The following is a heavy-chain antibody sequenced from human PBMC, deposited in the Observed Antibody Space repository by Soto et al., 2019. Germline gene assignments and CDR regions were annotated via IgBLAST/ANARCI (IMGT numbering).Heavy chain of an antibody. Sequence: GGSLRLSCAASGFTFSSYGMHCLRQAPGKGLEWVAVIWYDGSNKYYADSVKGRLTISRDNSKNTLYLQMNSLRAEDTAVYYCARDLSSGWYRGIFEYWGQGT. CDR1: GFTFSSYG. CDR3: ARDLSSGWYRGIFEY. J-gene: IGHJ4*02. V-gene: IGHV3-33*01. D-gene: IGHD6-19*01. CDR2: IWYDGSNK.